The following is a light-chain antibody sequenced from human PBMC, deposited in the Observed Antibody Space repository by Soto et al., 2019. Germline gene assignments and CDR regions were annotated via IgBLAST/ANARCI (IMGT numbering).Light chain of an antibody. CDR2: GVS. CDR1: QSVTSI. Sequence: EIVLTQSPATLSLSPGERATLSCMAVQSVTSIYLAWYQQKPGQAPRLLIYGVSTRATGVPARFSGSGSETDFSLTISSLQIEDFALYYCQQSNNWPPLTFGGGTKVDIK. V-gene: IGKV3-15*01. CDR3: QQSNNWPPLT. J-gene: IGKJ4*01.